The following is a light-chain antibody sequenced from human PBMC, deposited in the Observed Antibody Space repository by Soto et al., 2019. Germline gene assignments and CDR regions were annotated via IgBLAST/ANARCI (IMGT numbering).Light chain of an antibody. CDR1: QSVGSY. J-gene: IGKJ4*01. CDR2: DAS. CDR3: QQLSNWPPLT. Sequence: EIEVTQSPATLSLSPGERATLSCRTSQSVGSYLAWYQKKPGQAPRLLIYDASNRANGIPARFSGGGSGRDFTLTISSREPEDFAVYYCQQLSNWPPLTFGGGTKVEI. V-gene: IGKV3-11*02.